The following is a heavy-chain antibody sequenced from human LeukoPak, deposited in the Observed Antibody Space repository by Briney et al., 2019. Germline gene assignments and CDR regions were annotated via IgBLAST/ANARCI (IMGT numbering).Heavy chain of an antibody. CDR1: GGSISSYY. CDR3: ARVRAGYASGTYSLPYPDY. Sequence: SENLSLTCTVSGGSISSYYWSWIRQPPGKGLEWIGYIYYSGSTNYNPSLRSRVTISADTSKNHFSLKLTSVTAADTAVYYCARVRAGYASGTYSLPYPDYWGQGTLVIVSS. CDR2: IYYSGST. J-gene: IGHJ4*02. D-gene: IGHD3-10*01. V-gene: IGHV4-59*08.